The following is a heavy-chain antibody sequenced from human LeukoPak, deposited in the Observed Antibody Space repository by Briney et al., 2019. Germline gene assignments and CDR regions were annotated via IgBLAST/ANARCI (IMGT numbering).Heavy chain of an antibody. D-gene: IGHD3-22*01. Sequence: SETLSLTCTVSGGSISSYYWSWIRQPPGKGLEWFGYIYYSGSTNYNPSLKSRVTISVDTSKNQFSLKLSSVTAADTAVYYCARDGGAPDSGYFPPGAFDIWGQGTMVTVSS. CDR3: ARDGGAPDSGYFPPGAFDI. CDR1: GGSISSYY. CDR2: IYYSGST. J-gene: IGHJ3*02. V-gene: IGHV4-59*01.